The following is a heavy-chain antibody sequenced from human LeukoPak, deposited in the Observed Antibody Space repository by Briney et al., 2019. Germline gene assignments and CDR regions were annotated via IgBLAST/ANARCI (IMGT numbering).Heavy chain of an antibody. V-gene: IGHV3-30*18. Sequence: GGSLRISRAASGFTFSSYGMHWVRQAPGKGLEWVAVISYDGSNKYYADSVKGRFTISRDNSKNTLYLQMNSLRAEDTAVYYSAKDLGYCSSTSCPDYYYYGMDVCGQGTTVTVSS. J-gene: IGHJ6*02. D-gene: IGHD2-2*01. CDR1: GFTFSSYG. CDR2: ISYDGSNK. CDR3: AKDLGYCSSTSCPDYYYYGMDV.